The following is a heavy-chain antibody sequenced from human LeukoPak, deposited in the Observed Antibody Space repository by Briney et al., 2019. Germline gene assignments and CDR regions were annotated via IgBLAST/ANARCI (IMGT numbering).Heavy chain of an antibody. D-gene: IGHD3-9*01. CDR2: IYTSGST. CDR3: ARDRPTLTGYYPFDY. J-gene: IGHJ4*02. CDR1: VGSISSGSYY. V-gene: IGHV4-61*02. Sequence: PSETLSLTCTVSVGSISSGSYYWSWIRQPAGKGLEWICRIYTSGSTNYNPPLTSRVTISVDTSKNQFSLKLRSVTAADTAVYYCARDRPTLTGYYPFDYWGQGTLVTVSS.